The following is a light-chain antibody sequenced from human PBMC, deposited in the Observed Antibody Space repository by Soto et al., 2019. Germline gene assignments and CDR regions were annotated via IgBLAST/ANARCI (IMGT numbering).Light chain of an antibody. Sequence: DLRMTQSPSSLSASVGDRVTITCRASQTINTYLNWYRQKPGQAPDLLIYGASNLQSGAPSRFSGSGSGTDFTLTISDLQLDDFVTYYCQQTYSLPRTFGQGTRVEI. J-gene: IGKJ1*01. CDR3: QQTYSLPRT. CDR1: QTINTY. V-gene: IGKV1-39*01. CDR2: GAS.